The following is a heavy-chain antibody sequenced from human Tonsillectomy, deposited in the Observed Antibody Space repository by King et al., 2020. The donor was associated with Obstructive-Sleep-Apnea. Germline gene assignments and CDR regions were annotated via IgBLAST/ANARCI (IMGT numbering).Heavy chain of an antibody. CDR1: GFTFSSYG. J-gene: IGHJ4*02. V-gene: IGHV3-33*01. Sequence: VQLVESGGGVVQPGRSLRLSCAASGFTFSSYGMHWVRQAPGKGLEWVAVIWYDGSNKYYADSVKGRFTISRDNSKNTLYLQMNSLRAEDTAVYYCATGATTVTTYYFDYWGQGTLVTVSS. D-gene: IGHD4-17*01. CDR2: IWYDGSNK. CDR3: ATGATTVTTYYFDY.